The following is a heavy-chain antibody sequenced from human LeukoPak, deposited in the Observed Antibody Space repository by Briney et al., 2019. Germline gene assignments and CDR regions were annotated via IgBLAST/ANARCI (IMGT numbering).Heavy chain of an antibody. V-gene: IGHV1-2*02. CDR2: INPNSGGT. D-gene: IGHD5-12*01. CDR3: AREYSGYDYEGDY. CDR1: GYTFTGYY. Sequence: ASVKVSCKASGYTFTGYYMHWVRQAPGQGLEWMGWINPNSGGTNYAQKFQGRVTMTRDTSISTAYMELSRLRSDDTAVYYCAREYSGYDYEGDYWGQGTLVTASS. J-gene: IGHJ4*02.